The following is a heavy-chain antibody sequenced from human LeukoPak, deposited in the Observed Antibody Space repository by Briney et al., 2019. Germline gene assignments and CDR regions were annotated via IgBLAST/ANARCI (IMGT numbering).Heavy chain of an antibody. CDR1: RGSISSYF. Sequence: SETLSLTRTVSRGSISSYFWNWIRQPPGKGLEWIGYIYYSGSTNYNPSLKSRVTISVDTSKNQFSLKLSSVTAADTAVYYCARVGLAAAADYWGQGTLVTVSS. V-gene: IGHV4-59*12. CDR2: IYYSGST. D-gene: IGHD6-13*01. J-gene: IGHJ4*02. CDR3: ARVGLAAAADY.